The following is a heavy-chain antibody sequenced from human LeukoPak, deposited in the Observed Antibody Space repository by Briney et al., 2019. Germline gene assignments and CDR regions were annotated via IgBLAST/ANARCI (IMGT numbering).Heavy chain of an antibody. Sequence: SETLSLTCTVSGFSISSGYYWGRTRQSPGKALEWIGSNYHSGSTLYNPSLRSRVTMAVDTSKNEFSLELTSVTAADTAVYYCVRNVTALARQRNSNCFDPWGQGTLVIVSS. CDR2: NYHSGST. J-gene: IGHJ5*02. D-gene: IGHD2-21*02. V-gene: IGHV4-38-2*02. CDR3: VRNVTALARQRNSNCFDP. CDR1: GFSISSGYY.